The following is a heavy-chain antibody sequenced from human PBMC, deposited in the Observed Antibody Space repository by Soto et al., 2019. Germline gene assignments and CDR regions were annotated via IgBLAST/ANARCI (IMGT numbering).Heavy chain of an antibody. V-gene: IGHV3-30*18. J-gene: IGHJ5*02. Sequence: GGSLRLSCAASGFTFSSYGMHWVRQAPGKGLEWVAVISYDGSNKYHADSVKGRFTISRDNSKNTLYLQMNSLRAEDTAVYYCAKVGHLRFGELLNWFDPWGQGTLVTVSS. CDR2: ISYDGSNK. CDR1: GFTFSSYG. D-gene: IGHD3-10*01. CDR3: AKVGHLRFGELLNWFDP.